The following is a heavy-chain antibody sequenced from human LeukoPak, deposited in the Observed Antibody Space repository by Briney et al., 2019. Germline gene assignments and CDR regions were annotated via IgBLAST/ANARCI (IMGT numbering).Heavy chain of an antibody. Sequence: GGSLRLSCAASGFTFSSYGMHWVRQAPGKGLEWVAFIRYDGSNKYYADSVEGRFTISRDNSKNTLCLQMNSLRAEDTAVYYCAKDSTRVVVVPAASPLDVWGKGTTVTISS. CDR3: AKDSTRVVVVPAASPLDV. J-gene: IGHJ6*04. CDR1: GFTFSSYG. CDR2: IRYDGSNK. D-gene: IGHD2-2*01. V-gene: IGHV3-30*02.